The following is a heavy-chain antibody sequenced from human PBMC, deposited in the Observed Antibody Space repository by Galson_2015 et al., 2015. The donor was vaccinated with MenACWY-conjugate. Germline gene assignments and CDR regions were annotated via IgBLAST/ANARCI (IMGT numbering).Heavy chain of an antibody. Sequence: SLRLSCAGSGFTFSNYWMSWVRQAPGKGLEWVANIKQDGSEKYYVDSVKGRFTISRDNAKISLYLQMNSLRAEDTAVYYCARKIKAVAGENYYYYGTDVWGQGTPVTVSS. D-gene: IGHD6-19*01. CDR1: GFTFSNYW. V-gene: IGHV3-7*03. CDR3: ARKIKAVAGENYYYYGTDV. J-gene: IGHJ6*02. CDR2: IKQDGSEK.